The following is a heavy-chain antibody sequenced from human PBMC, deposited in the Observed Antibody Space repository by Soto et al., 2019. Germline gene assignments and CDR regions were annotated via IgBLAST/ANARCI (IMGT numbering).Heavy chain of an antibody. CDR1: GLTVSNNS. V-gene: IGHV3-66*01. D-gene: IGHD6-25*01. Sequence: VQLVESGGGLVQPGGSLRVSCAASGLTVSNNSMNCVRQITGKGLEWVSITFSGGSTYYADSVKGRFTVSRDNSKNTLHLQMNSLTAEDTAVYYCARAGVYSSAYMDVWGEGATVTVSS. J-gene: IGHJ6*03. CDR3: ARAGVYSSAYMDV. CDR2: TFSGGST.